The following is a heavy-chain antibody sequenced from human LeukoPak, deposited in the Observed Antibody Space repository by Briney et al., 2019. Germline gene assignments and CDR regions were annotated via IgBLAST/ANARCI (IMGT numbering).Heavy chain of an antibody. J-gene: IGHJ4*02. CDR1: GIKFNLFW. CDR2: IKQDGSEK. V-gene: IGHV3-7*01. CDR3: VTDEYFTVTATEYFDF. D-gene: IGHD4-17*01. Sequence: GGSLRLSCAASGIKFNLFWMSWVRQPSGKGLQWVANIKQDGSEKNYVDSVKGRFTISRDNAKNSLHLQMNSLRAEDTAIYYCVTDEYFTVTATEYFDFWGQGTLVTVSS.